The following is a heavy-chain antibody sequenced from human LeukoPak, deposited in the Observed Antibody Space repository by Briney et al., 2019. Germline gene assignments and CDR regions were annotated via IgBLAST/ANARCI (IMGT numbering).Heavy chain of an antibody. Sequence: ASVKVSCKASGYTFTSYGISWVLQAPGQALEWMGWISAYNGTTNYAQKLQGRVTMTPDTSTSTAYMELRSLRSDDTAVYYCARVGDGYNGDAFDIWGQGTMVTVSS. CDR3: ARVGDGYNGDAFDI. D-gene: IGHD5-24*01. J-gene: IGHJ3*02. V-gene: IGHV1-18*01. CDR1: GYTFTSYG. CDR2: ISAYNGTT.